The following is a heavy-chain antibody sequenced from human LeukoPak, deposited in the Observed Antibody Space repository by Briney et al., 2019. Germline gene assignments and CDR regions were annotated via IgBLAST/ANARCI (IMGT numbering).Heavy chain of an antibody. J-gene: IGHJ5*02. D-gene: IGHD3-22*01. V-gene: IGHV4-59*01. CDR3: ARVRGDSHGYYYGPPGGWFDP. Sequence: SETLSLTCNVSGGSIRGYYWSWIRQPPGKGLEWIGYIYSSGSTNYNPSLKSRVTMSVDTSKNQFSLKLSSVTAADTAVYYCARVRGDSHGYYYGPPGGWFDPWGQGTLVTVSS. CDR1: GGSIRGYY. CDR2: IYSSGST.